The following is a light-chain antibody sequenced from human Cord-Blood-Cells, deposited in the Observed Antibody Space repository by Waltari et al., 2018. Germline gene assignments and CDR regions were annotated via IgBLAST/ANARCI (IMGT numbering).Light chain of an antibody. CDR1: TRAVGGYNY. CDR2: DVS. CDR3: SSYTSSSTLV. Sequence: HSALTQPPSVSGSPGQPLTIPCTGPTRAVGGYNYVPWYQQHPGKAPKLMIYDVSNRPSGVSKRFSGSKSGNTASLTISGLQAEDEADYYCSSYTSSSTLVFGGGTKLTVL. J-gene: IGLJ3*02. V-gene: IGLV2-14*01.